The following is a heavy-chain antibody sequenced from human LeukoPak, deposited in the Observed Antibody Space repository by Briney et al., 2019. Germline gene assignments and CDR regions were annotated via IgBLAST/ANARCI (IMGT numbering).Heavy chain of an antibody. CDR3: ARARAAAGSYYYYYLDY. J-gene: IGHJ4*02. Sequence: SETLSLTCTVSGGSISSYYWSWIRRPPGRGLEWIGYIYNSGSTNYNPSLKSRVTISVDTSKNQFSLKLNSVTAADTAVYYCARARAAAGSYYYYYLDYWGQGTLVTVSS. V-gene: IGHV4-59*13. CDR2: IYNSGST. CDR1: GGSISSYY. D-gene: IGHD6-13*01.